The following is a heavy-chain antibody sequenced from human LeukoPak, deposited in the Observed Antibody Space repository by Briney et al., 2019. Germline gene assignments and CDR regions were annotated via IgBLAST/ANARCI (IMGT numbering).Heavy chain of an antibody. J-gene: IGHJ4*02. V-gene: IGHV4-4*02. D-gene: IGHD3-22*01. CDR1: RGSISSRTW. CDR2: ISNGGNT. Sequence: SETLSLTCAVSRGSISSRTWRTWVRQSPGRGLEWIGEISNGGNTNYNPSLKSRVTMSIDKSKNQFSLNLSSVTAADTAVYYCASSDYYSLDFWGQGNLVTVSS. CDR3: ASSDYYSLDF.